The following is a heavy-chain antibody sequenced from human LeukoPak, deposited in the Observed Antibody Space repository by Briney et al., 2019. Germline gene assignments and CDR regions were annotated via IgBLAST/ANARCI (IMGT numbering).Heavy chain of an antibody. D-gene: IGHD3-22*01. J-gene: IGHJ4*02. CDR1: GYIFTNYY. Sequence: ASVKVSXKASGYIFTNYYMHWLRQAPGQGLEWVGLINPTGGSTTYAQKFQGRVTMTRDTSTTTVYMEVSSLRSEDTAVYYCARAGYDSSGYYSYWGQGTLVTVSS. V-gene: IGHV1-46*01. CDR3: ARAGYDSSGYYSY. CDR2: INPTGGST.